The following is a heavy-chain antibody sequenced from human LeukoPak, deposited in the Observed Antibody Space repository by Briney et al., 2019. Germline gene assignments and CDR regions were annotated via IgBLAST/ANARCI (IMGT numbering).Heavy chain of an antibody. V-gene: IGHV3-53*01. CDR3: ATVLSDSRGWYHFGN. CDR2: IYSGDTT. J-gene: IGHJ4*02. D-gene: IGHD6-19*01. Sequence: PGGSLRLSCAASGFSVSRKYMSWVRQTPGKGLEWVSLIYSGDTTYYADSVKGRFTISRDNSKNTLYLQMNSLRAEDTAVYYCATVLSDSRGWYHFGNWGQGTLVTVSS. CDR1: GFSVSRKY.